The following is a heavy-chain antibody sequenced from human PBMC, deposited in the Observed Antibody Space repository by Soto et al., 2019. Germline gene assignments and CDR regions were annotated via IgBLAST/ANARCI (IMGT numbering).Heavy chain of an antibody. V-gene: IGHV3-23*01. CDR3: ARSREIIASAGSFDY. CDR1: GFTFSDYA. CDR2: ISDSGITT. J-gene: IGHJ4*02. D-gene: IGHD6-25*01. Sequence: EVQLLESGGGLIQPGGSLRLSCAGSGFTFSDYAMAWVRQAPGKGLEWVSGISDSGITTRYADSVKGRCTISRDNSKNTLHLQMKSLRAEDTAVYYCARSREIIASAGSFDYWGQGTLVTVSS.